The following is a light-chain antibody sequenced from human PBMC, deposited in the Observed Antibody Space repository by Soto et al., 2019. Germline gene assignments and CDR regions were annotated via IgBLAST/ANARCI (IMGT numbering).Light chain of an antibody. J-gene: IGKJ5*01. V-gene: IGKV3-15*01. Sequence: EIVMTQSPARLSLSPGERVTLSCRAGQGVTTNFAWYQQKSGQSPRLLIYDVSTRATGVPARFSGTGSETDFTLTISGLQSEDSAVYFCQQYNNWPFSFGQGTRLEIK. CDR2: DVS. CDR1: QGVTTN. CDR3: QQYNNWPFS.